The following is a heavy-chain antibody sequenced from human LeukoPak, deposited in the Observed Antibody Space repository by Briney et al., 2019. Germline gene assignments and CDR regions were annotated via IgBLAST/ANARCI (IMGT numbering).Heavy chain of an antibody. D-gene: IGHD4-11*01. V-gene: IGHV3-66*01. CDR1: GFTVSSYY. Sequence: PGGSLRLSCAASGFTVSSYYMTWVRQAPGKGLEWVSVIYSGGSTYYADSVKGSVAISRDNSKNTVFLQMNSVRAADTALYYCARSYSNHLFGMDVWGQGTTVTVSS. J-gene: IGHJ6*02. CDR3: ARSYSNHLFGMDV. CDR2: IYSGGST.